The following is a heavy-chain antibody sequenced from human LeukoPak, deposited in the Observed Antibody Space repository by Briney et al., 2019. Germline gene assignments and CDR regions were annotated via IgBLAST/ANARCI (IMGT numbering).Heavy chain of an antibody. CDR1: GFTFTTYW. J-gene: IGHJ6*03. V-gene: IGHV3-48*04. CDR2: ISSSGSTI. D-gene: IGHD6-13*01. Sequence: GGSLRLSCAASGFTFTTYWMSWVRQAPGKGLEWVSYISSSGSTIYYADSVKGRFTISRDNAKNSLYLQMNSLRAEDTAVYYCARTGYSSSWYKENYYYYMDVWGKGTTVTVSS. CDR3: ARTGYSSSWYKENYYYYMDV.